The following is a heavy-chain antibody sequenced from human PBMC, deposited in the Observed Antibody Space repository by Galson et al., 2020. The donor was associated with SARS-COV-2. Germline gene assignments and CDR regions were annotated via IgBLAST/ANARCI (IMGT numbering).Heavy chain of an antibody. CDR3: ATIPIYGIYWYVDL. D-gene: IGHD4-17*01. CDR1: GGSIDRPDNY. CDR2: IFHSGAA. Sequence: SETLSLTCTVSGGSIDRPDNYWAWIRQPPGKGLEYIGYIFHSGAAYYSPSLKSRLTISLDTSKDEFYLRLNSVTAADTAVYYCATIPIYGIYWYVDLWGRGTLVSVSS. J-gene: IGHJ2*01. V-gene: IGHV4-30-4*08.